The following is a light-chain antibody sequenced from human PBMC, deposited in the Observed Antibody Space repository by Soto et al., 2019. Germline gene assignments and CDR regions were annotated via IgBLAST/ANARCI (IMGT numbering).Light chain of an antibody. Sequence: EIVMTQSPATLSVSPGERATASCRASQSVSSNLAWYQQKPGQAPRLLIYGASTRATGIPARFSGSGSGTEFTLTISSPQSEDFAVYYCQQYNNWPPMYTFGQGTKLEIK. V-gene: IGKV3-15*01. CDR2: GAS. CDR1: QSVSSN. J-gene: IGKJ2*01. CDR3: QQYNNWPPMYT.